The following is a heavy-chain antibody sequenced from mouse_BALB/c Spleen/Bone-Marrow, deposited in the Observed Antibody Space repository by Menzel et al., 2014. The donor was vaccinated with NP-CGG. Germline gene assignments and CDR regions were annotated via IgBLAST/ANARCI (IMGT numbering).Heavy chain of an antibody. CDR1: GFTFSSYG. J-gene: IGHJ2*01. Sequence: EVKLMESGGGLVQPGGSLKLSCAASGFTFSSYGMSWVRQTPDKRLELVATINNNDGNTYYPDSVKGRFTISRDNAKNTLYLQMSSLKSEDTAMYYCARDSYGSRFDYWGQGTTLTVSS. V-gene: IGHV5-6-3*01. CDR3: ARDSYGSRFDY. CDR2: INNNDGNT. D-gene: IGHD1-1*01.